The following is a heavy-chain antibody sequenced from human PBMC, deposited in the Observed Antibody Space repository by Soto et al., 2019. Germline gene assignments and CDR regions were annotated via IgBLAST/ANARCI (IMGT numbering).Heavy chain of an antibody. D-gene: IGHD2-21*02. CDR3: TRDGDGRMTTNPYYYDGMDV. CDR2: VYYSGGA. J-gene: IGHJ6*04. V-gene: IGHV4-59*01. Sequence: SETLCPTCTVSGGSISGYYWSWIRQPPGKGLEWIGNVYYSGGAKYNPSVKRRVSISVDTSKNQFSLNLSSVTAADTAVYYCTRDGDGRMTTNPYYYDGMDVWGTGITVT. CDR1: GGSISGYY.